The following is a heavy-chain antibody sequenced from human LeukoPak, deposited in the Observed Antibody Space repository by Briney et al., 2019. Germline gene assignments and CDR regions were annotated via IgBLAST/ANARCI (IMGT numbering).Heavy chain of an antibody. D-gene: IGHD4-11*01. J-gene: IGHJ4*02. CDR1: GFTFSNHW. Sequence: PGGSLRLSCAASGFTFSNHWMNWVRQAPGKGLEWVANIKQDGSEKYYVDSVNGRFTISRDNAKNSLYLQMNSLRAEDTALYYCARAYDYSNTIDCWGQGTLVTVSS. CDR3: ARAYDYSNTIDC. V-gene: IGHV3-7*01. CDR2: IKQDGSEK.